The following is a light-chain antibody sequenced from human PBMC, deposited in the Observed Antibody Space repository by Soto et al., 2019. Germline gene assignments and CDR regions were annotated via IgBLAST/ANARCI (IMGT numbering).Light chain of an antibody. J-gene: IGKJ1*01. CDR3: HQYSSSRT. CDR1: QSVSSNH. CDR2: GGS. Sequence: EIELTQSPGTLSLSAGARPTLSCRARQSVSSNHLAWYTQKPVQAPRLLIYGGSSRATGIPVRFSGSGSETDFTLTITRLEPEDFAVDYCHQYSSSRTLGPRTKVDI. V-gene: IGKV3-20*01.